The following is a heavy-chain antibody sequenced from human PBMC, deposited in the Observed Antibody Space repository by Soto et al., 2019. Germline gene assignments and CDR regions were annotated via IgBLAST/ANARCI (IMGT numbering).Heavy chain of an antibody. V-gene: IGHV3-9*01. Sequence: GGSLRLSCAASGFTFDDYAMHWVRQAPGKGLEWVSGISWNSGSIGYADSVKGRFTISRDNAKNSLYLQMNSLRAEDTALYYCAKDIINYDFWSGVRCDYWGQGTLVTVSS. CDR3: AKDIINYDFWSGVRCDY. J-gene: IGHJ4*02. D-gene: IGHD3-3*01. CDR1: GFTFDDYA. CDR2: ISWNSGSI.